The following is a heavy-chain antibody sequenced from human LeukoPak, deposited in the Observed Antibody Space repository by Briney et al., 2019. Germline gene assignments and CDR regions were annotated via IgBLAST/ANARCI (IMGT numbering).Heavy chain of an antibody. CDR1: GYTFTGYY. D-gene: IGHD3-10*01. CDR3: ARDYPYGSGSYYFDP. J-gene: IGHJ5*02. Sequence: ASVKVSCKASGYTFTGYYMHWVRQAPGQGLEWMGWINPNSGGTNDAQKFQGRVTMTRDTSISTAYMELSGLRSDDTAVYYCARDYPYGSGSYYFDPWGQGTLVTVSS. CDR2: INPNSGGT. V-gene: IGHV1-2*02.